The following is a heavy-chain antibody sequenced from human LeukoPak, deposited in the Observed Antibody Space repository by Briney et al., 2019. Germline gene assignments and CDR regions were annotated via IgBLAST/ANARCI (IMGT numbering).Heavy chain of an antibody. J-gene: IGHJ4*02. D-gene: IGHD3-22*01. Sequence: ASVKLSCTASGYTFTSYGISWVRQAPGQGLEWMAWISAYNGNTNYAQKLQGRVTMTTDTSTSTAYMELRSLRSDDTAVYYCARDLLVPYYYDSSGYYHYSYWGQGTLVTVSS. CDR3: ARDLLVPYYYDSSGYYHYSY. CDR1: GYTFTSYG. V-gene: IGHV1-18*01. CDR2: ISAYNGNT.